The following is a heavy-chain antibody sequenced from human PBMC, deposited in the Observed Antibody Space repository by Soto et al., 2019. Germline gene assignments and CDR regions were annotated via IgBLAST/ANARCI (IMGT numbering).Heavy chain of an antibody. J-gene: IGHJ4*02. CDR2: ISYDGSNK. D-gene: IGHD3-3*01. V-gene: IGHV3-30-3*01. CDR3: AREKDYDFWSGYLMGLFDY. Sequence: QVQLVESGGGVVQPGRSLRLSCAASGFTFSSYAMHWVRQAPGKGLEWVAVISYDGSNKYYADSVKGRFTISRDNSKNTLYLQMNSLRAEDTAVYYCAREKDYDFWSGYLMGLFDYWGQGTLVTVSS. CDR1: GFTFSSYA.